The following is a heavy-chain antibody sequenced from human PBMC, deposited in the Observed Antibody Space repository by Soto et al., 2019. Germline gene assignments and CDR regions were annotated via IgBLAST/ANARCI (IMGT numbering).Heavy chain of an antibody. V-gene: IGHV1-3*01. CDR2: INAGNGNT. Sequence: ASVKVSCKASGYTFTSYAMHWVRQAPGQRLEWMGWINAGNGNTKYSQKFQGRVTITRDTSASTAYMELSSLRSEDTAVYYCARSYYDSSGYYFYFDYWGQGTPVTVSS. CDR3: ARSYYDSSGYYFYFDY. D-gene: IGHD3-22*01. J-gene: IGHJ4*02. CDR1: GYTFTSYA.